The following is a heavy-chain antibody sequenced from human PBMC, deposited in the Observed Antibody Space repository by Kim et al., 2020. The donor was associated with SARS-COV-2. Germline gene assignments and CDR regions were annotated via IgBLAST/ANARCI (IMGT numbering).Heavy chain of an antibody. CDR3: ARGLDILTGYYPIDY. D-gene: IGHD3-9*01. V-gene: IGHV3-11*04. J-gene: IGHJ4*02. Sequence: DSGKGRFTIARDNAKNSLYLKMNSLRAEDTAVYYCARGLDILTGYYPIDYWGQGTLVTVSS.